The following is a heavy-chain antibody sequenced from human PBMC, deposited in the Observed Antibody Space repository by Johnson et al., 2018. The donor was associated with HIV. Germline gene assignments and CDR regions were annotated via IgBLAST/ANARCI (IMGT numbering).Heavy chain of an antibody. V-gene: IGHV3-30-3*01. CDR1: GFTFSSYA. J-gene: IGHJ3*02. CDR2: ISYDGSNK. Sequence: QVQLLESGGGVVQPGRSLRLSCAASGFTFSSYAMHWVRQAPGKGLEWVAFISYDGSNKYYADSVKGRFTISRDNYKNTRYLQMNSLRAEDTAVYYCARGHYGSGTAHAFDIWGQGTMVTVSS. D-gene: IGHD3-10*01. CDR3: ARGHYGSGTAHAFDI.